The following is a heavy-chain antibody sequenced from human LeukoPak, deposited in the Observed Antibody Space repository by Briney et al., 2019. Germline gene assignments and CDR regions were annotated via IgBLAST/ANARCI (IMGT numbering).Heavy chain of an antibody. V-gene: IGHV1-69*05. CDR3: AREVLRFLEWSPTPYYYYMDV. D-gene: IGHD3-3*01. CDR1: GGTFSSYA. Sequence: SVKVSCKASGGTFSSYAISWVRQAPGQGLEWMGGIIPIFGTANYAQKFQGRVTITTDESTSTAYMELSSLRSADTAVYYCAREVLRFLEWSPTPYYYYMDVWGKGTTVTVSS. CDR2: IIPIFGTA. J-gene: IGHJ6*03.